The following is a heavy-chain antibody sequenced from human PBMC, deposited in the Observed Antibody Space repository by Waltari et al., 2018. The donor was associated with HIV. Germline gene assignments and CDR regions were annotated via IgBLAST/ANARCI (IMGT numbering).Heavy chain of an antibody. CDR1: GFIFSSYG. CDR2: IWYDGSNK. V-gene: IGHV3-33*01. J-gene: IGHJ3*02. Sequence: QVQLVESGGGVVQPGRSLRLSCAASGFIFSSYGMHWVRQAPGKGLEWVAVIWYDGSNKYYADSVKGRFTISRDNSKNTMYLQMNSLRAEDTAVYYCARANYGSDSRCGTLDIWGQGTTVTVSS. CDR3: ARANYGSDSRCGTLDI. D-gene: IGHD3-10*01.